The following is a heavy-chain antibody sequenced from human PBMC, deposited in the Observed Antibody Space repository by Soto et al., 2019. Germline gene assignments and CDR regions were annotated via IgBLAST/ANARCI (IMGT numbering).Heavy chain of an antibody. V-gene: IGHV3-23*01. D-gene: IGHD5-12*01. Sequence: PGGSLRLSCAASGFTFRSYAITWVRQAPGKGLEWVSTVTGSGATTYYADSVKGRFTISRDNSKNTLYLQMNSLRAEDTAVYYCAKVADVRYTGYESFDYWGQGTLVTVSS. CDR2: VTGSGATT. CDR1: GFTFRSYA. CDR3: AKVADVRYTGYESFDY. J-gene: IGHJ4*02.